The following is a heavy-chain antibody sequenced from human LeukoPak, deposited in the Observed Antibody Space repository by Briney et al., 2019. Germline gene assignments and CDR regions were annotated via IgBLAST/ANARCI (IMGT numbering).Heavy chain of an antibody. CDR3: ARVLDYYDSSGPPDY. D-gene: IGHD3-22*01. J-gene: IGHJ4*02. CDR1: GFTFSDYY. Sequence: PGGSLRLSCAASGFTFSDYYMSWIRQAPGKGLEWVTYISSSGSTIYYADSVKGRFTISRDNAKNSLYLQMNSLRAEDTAVYYCARVLDYYDSSGPPDYWGQGTLVTVSS. CDR2: ISSSGSTI. V-gene: IGHV3-11*01.